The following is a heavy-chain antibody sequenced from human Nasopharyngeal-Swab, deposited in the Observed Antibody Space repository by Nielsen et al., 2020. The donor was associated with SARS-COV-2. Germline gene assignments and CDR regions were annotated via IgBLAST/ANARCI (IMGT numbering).Heavy chain of an antibody. J-gene: IGHJ3*01. Sequence: SQTLSLTCAIPRDSVSTTRAAWSWIRQSPSRGLEWLGRTYYRSQWNYDYADSVRGRVTVNPDTSRNQVSLHLNSVTPEDTAVYYCARIQQQLPGIVWGQGTMVIVSS. V-gene: IGHV6-1*01. CDR2: TYYRSQWNY. D-gene: IGHD6-13*01. CDR3: ARIQQQLPGIV. CDR1: RDSVSTTRAA.